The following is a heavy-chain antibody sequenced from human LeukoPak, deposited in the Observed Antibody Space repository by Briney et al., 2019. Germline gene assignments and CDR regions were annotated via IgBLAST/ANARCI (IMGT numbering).Heavy chain of an antibody. CDR3: ARASRWLAFDN. J-gene: IGHJ4*02. V-gene: IGHV3-66*01. CDR1: RFTVSNNH. D-gene: IGHD6-19*01. Sequence: GGSLRLSCVASRFTVSNNHMNWDRQAPGKGLEWVSVIYNGDNTYYADSVQGRFTISKDNSKNTLYLQMNSLRPEDTAVYFCARASRWLAFDNWGQGTLVTVSS. CDR2: IYNGDNT.